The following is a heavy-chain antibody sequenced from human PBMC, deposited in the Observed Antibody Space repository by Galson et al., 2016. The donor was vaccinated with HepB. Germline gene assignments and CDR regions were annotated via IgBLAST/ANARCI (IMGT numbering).Heavy chain of an antibody. J-gene: IGHJ4*02. V-gene: IGHV3-30*03. Sequence: SLRLSCAASGFTFTTYGMHWVRQAPGKGLGWVAVISYDGTYQLYADSVRGRFTISRDNAKNSLYLQMNSLRVDDTAVYYCARGMGVVLRVIADLFDYWGQGTLVTVSS. D-gene: IGHD3-16*02. CDR3: ARGMGVVLRVIADLFDY. CDR1: GFTFTTYG. CDR2: ISYDGTYQ.